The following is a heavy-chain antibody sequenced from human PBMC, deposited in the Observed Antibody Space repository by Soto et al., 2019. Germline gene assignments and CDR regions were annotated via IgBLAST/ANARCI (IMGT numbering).Heavy chain of an antibody. V-gene: IGHV1-58*01. CDR1: GFTFTSSA. CDR3: AAGSDYGDYEVDY. J-gene: IGHJ4*02. Sequence: SVKVSCKASGFTFTSSAVQWVRQARGQRLEWIGWIVVGSGNTNYAQKFQERVTITRDMSTSTAYMELSSLRSEDTAVYYCAAGSDYGDYEVDYXGQGTLVTVSS. CDR2: IVVGSGNT. D-gene: IGHD4-17*01.